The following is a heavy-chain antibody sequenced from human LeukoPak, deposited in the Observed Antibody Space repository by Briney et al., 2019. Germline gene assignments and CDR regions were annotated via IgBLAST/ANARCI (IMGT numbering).Heavy chain of an antibody. CDR1: GGSFSGYY. D-gene: IGHD3-10*01. CDR2: INHSGST. J-gene: IGHJ4*02. CDR3: ARDAIGSGSTDY. V-gene: IGHV4-34*01. Sequence: SETLSLTCAVYGGSFSGYYWSWIRQPPGKGLEWIGEINHSGSTNYNPSLKSRVTISVDTFKNQFSLKLSSVTAADTAVYYCARDAIGSGSTDYWGQGTLVTVSS.